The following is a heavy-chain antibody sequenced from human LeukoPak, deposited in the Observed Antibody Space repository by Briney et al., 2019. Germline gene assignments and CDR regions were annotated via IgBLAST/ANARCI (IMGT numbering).Heavy chain of an antibody. Sequence: GGSLRLSCAASGFTFSSYSMNWVRQAPGKGLEWVSSISSSSSYIYYADSVKGRFTISRDNSKNTLYLQMNSLRAEDTAVYYCAGDSSGYYYLRGQGTLVTVSS. CDR3: AGDSSGYYYL. CDR2: ISSSSSYI. D-gene: IGHD3-22*01. CDR1: GFTFSSYS. V-gene: IGHV3-21*04. J-gene: IGHJ4*02.